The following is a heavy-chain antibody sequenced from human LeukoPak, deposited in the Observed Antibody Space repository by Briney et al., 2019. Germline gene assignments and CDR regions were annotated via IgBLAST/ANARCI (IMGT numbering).Heavy chain of an antibody. D-gene: IGHD3-22*01. V-gene: IGHV4-38-2*02. CDR3: ARAMIVVVTLDY. Sequence: PSETLSLTCTVSGYSISSGYYWGWIRQPPGKGLEWIGSIHHSGSTNYNPSLKSRVTISLDTSKNQFSLKLSSVTAADTAVYYCARAMIVVVTLDYWGQGTLVTVSS. CDR2: IHHSGST. J-gene: IGHJ4*02. CDR1: GYSISSGYY.